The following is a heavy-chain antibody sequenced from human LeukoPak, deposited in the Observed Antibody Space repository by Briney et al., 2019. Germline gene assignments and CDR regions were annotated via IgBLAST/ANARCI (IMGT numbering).Heavy chain of an antibody. CDR3: ARDLGPIPAPEWCFDL. J-gene: IGHJ2*01. CDR1: GYTFIGYF. D-gene: IGHD6-25*01. CDR2: INPNNGDT. Sequence: ASVKVSCKASGYTFIGYFIHWVRRAPGQGPEWRGWINPNNGDTNFPQNFQGRVTLTRDTSITTVYMELTRLTSDDTAVYFCARDLGPIPAPEWCFDLWGRGTLVTVSS. V-gene: IGHV1-2*02.